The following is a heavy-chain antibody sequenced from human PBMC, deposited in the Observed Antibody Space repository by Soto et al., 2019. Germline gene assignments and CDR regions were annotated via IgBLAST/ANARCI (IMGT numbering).Heavy chain of an antibody. CDR1: GYTFTSYY. CDR3: ARIDGAGKVDY. CDR2: INPSGGST. J-gene: IGHJ4*02. Sequence: QVQLVQSGAEVKKPGASVKVSCKASGYTFTSYYMHWVRQAPGQGLEWMGIINPSGGSTSYAKKFQGRVTMTRDTSTSTVYMELSRLRSEDTAVYYCARIDGAGKVDYWGQGTLVTVSS. D-gene: IGHD6-13*01. V-gene: IGHV1-46*01.